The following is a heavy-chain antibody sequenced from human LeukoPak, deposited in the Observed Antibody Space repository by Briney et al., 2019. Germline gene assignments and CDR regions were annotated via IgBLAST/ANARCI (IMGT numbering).Heavy chain of an antibody. J-gene: IGHJ5*02. CDR1: GGSISSGDYY. CDR3: ASSIAAAVNWFDP. Sequence: SQTLSLTCTVSGGSISSGDYYWSWIRQPPGKGLEWIGYIYYSGSTYYNPSLKSRVTISVDTSKNQFSLKLSSVTAADTAVYYCASSIAAAVNWFDPWGQGTLVTVSS. V-gene: IGHV4-30-4*01. CDR2: IYYSGST. D-gene: IGHD6-13*01.